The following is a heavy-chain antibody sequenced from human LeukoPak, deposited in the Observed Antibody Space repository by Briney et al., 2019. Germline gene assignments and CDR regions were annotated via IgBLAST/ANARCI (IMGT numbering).Heavy chain of an antibody. CDR1: GFTFSSYG. V-gene: IGHV3-30*02. J-gene: IGHJ5*02. Sequence: PGGSLRLSCAASGFTFSSYGMHWVRQAPGKGLQWVAFIRYDGSNKYYADSVKGRFTISRDNAKNSLYLQMNSLRAEDTAVYYCARDRMGGIVVVPAAMATTGSHGWFDPWGQGTLVTVSS. D-gene: IGHD2-2*01. CDR3: ARDRMGGIVVVPAAMATTGSHGWFDP. CDR2: IRYDGSNK.